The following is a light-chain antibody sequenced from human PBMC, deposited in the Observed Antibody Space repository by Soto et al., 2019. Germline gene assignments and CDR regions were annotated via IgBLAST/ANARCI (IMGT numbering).Light chain of an antibody. J-gene: IGLJ1*01. V-gene: IGLV2-14*01. Sequence: QSVLPQPASVSGSPGQSITISCTGSGRDIGAYDYVSWYQQHPGKAPKLIIYGVINRPSGVSHRFSASKSAFTASLTISGLQAEDEADYYCSSFTTSYFYVFGPGTKLTVL. CDR1: GRDIGAYDY. CDR2: GVI. CDR3: SSFTTSYFYV.